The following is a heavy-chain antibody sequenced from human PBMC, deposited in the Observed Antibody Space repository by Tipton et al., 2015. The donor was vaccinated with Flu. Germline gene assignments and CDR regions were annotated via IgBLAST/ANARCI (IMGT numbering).Heavy chain of an antibody. CDR1: GDSVNSASYY. D-gene: IGHD2-8*01. CDR3: ARDRVMSWFDA. Sequence: TLSLTCSVSGDSVNSASYYWSWIRKPPGKGLEWIGNIYHTGSTNYNPSLKGRVTISLDTSKNQFSLRLASVTAADTAVYHCARDRVMSWFDAWGQGTLVTVSS. J-gene: IGHJ5*02. V-gene: IGHV4-61*01. CDR2: IYHTGST.